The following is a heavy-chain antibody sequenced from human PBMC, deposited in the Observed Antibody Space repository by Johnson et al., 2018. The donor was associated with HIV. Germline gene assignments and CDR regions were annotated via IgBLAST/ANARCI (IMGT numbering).Heavy chain of an antibody. CDR3: ARDRDNWESGDAFDL. CDR2: ITARCSPL. D-gene: IGHD1-1*01. Sequence: QVPLVESGGGLVQPGGSLRLSCAASGFIFSDSYMSWIRRAPGQRLEWLSYITARCSPLYSADPGRGRFTIPRDKAKNSLYLQMNSLRAEATAVYYCARDRDNWESGDAFDLWGPGTMVTVSS. J-gene: IGHJ3*01. V-gene: IGHV3-11*04. CDR1: GFIFSDSY.